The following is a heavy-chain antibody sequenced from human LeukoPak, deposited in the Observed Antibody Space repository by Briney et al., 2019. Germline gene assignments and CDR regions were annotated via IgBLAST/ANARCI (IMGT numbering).Heavy chain of an antibody. J-gene: IGHJ4*02. CDR1: GFTFSSYG. CDR3: AKDYCSGGSCYSDY. D-gene: IGHD2-15*01. CDR2: ISYDGSNK. Sequence: GGSLRLSCAASGFTFSSYGMHWVRQAPGKGLEWVAVISYDGSNKYYADSVKGRFTISRDNSKNTLYLQMNSLRAEDTAVYYCAKDYCSGGSCYSDYWGQGTLVTVSS. V-gene: IGHV3-30*18.